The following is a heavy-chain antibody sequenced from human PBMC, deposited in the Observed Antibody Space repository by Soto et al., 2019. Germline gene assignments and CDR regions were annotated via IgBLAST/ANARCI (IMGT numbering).Heavy chain of an antibody. Sequence: SETLSLTCAVYGGSFSGYYWSWLRQPPGKGLEWIGEINHSGSPNYNPSLKSRVTISVDTSKNQFSLKMTSVTAADTAVYYCATANWSHYYFDYWGQGTPVTVSS. CDR1: GGSFSGYY. D-gene: IGHD1-1*01. CDR2: INHSGSP. V-gene: IGHV4-34*01. J-gene: IGHJ4*02. CDR3: ATANWSHYYFDY.